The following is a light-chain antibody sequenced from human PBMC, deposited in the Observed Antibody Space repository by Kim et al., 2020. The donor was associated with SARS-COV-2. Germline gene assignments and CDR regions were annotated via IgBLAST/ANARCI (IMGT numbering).Light chain of an antibody. CDR1: QSISNY. CDR3: QQSYSTPPT. J-gene: IGKJ2*01. CDR2: AAS. V-gene: IGKV1-39*01. Sequence: DIQMTQSPSSLSTSVGDRVTITCRASQSISNYLNWYQQKPGKAPKLLMYAASSLQSGVPSRFSGSGSGTDFTLTISSLQPEDFATYYCQQSYSTPPTFGQGTKLEI.